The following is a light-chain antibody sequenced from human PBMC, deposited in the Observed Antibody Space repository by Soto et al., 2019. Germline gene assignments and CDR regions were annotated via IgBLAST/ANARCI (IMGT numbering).Light chain of an antibody. CDR3: MQTAHWPYT. CDR2: KVF. V-gene: IGKV2-30*01. J-gene: IGKJ2*01. CDR1: QSLVYADGNTY. Sequence: DVVMTQSPLSLPVTLGQSASISCTSSQSLVYADGNTYLNWLQQRPGQSPRRLIYKVFNRDSGVPDRFSGSASGSEFTLNISRVEAEDIGVYYCMQTAHWPYTFGRGTKVDIK.